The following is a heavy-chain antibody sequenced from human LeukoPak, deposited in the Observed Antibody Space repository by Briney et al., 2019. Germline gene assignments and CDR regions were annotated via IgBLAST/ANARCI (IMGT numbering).Heavy chain of an antibody. CDR3: ARDSVVVPAADDAFDI. D-gene: IGHD2-2*01. J-gene: IGHJ3*02. CDR2: IIPIFGTA. Sequence: GSSVRVSCKASGGTFSSYAISWVLQAPGQGLEWMGGIIPIFGTANYAQKFQGRVTITADESTSTAYMELSSLRSEDTAVYYCARDSVVVPAADDAFDIWGQGTMVTVSS. CDR1: GGTFSSYA. V-gene: IGHV1-69*01.